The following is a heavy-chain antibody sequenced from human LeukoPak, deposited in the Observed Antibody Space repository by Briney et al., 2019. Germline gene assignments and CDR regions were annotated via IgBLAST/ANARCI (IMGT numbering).Heavy chain of an antibody. J-gene: IGHJ4*02. CDR1: GFTFSSYG. D-gene: IGHD6-19*01. Sequence: TGGSLRLSCAASGFTFSSYGMHWVRQAPGTGLEWVSVIWYDGGKKYYADSVKGRFTTSRDNSKNTVYLHMNSLRVEDTAVYYCARDPRGIAVAGTGDYWGQGTLVTVSS. V-gene: IGHV3-33*01. CDR3: ARDPRGIAVAGTGDY. CDR2: IWYDGGKK.